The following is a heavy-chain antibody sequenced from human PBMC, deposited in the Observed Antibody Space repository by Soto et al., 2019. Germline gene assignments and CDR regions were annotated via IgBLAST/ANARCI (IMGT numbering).Heavy chain of an antibody. CDR1: GFTFDDYA. J-gene: IGHJ4*02. V-gene: IGHV3-9*01. D-gene: IGHD3-3*01. CDR2: ISWNSGSI. Sequence: EVQLVESGGGLVQPGRSLRLSCAASGFTFDDYAMHWVRQAPGKGLEWVSGISWNSGSIGYADSVKGRFTISRDNAKNCLYLQMNSVRAEDTALYYCAKGGGVGWCYFDFWGQGTLVTVSS. CDR3: AKGGGVGWCYFDF.